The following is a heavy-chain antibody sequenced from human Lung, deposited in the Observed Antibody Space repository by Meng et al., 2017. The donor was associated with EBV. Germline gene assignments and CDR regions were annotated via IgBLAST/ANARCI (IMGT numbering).Heavy chain of an antibody. D-gene: IGHD3-22*01. V-gene: IGHV4-61*08. CDR1: SDSVSSGGYY. Sequence: VPGSATPPRTLALTCTVSSDSVSSGGYYWSLIRQPPWQGLEWIWYIYYSGSTNYNPSLESRVTISLDTSQNQFSLKLSSVTTADTAVYYCAREGRYHYDSGGAWGQGTLVTVSS. J-gene: IGHJ4*02. CDR2: IYYSGST. CDR3: AREGRYHYDSGGA.